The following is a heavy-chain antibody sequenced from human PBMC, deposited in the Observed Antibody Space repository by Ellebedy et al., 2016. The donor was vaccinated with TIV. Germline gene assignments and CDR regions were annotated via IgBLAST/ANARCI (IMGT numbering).Heavy chain of an antibody. D-gene: IGHD5-18*01. J-gene: IGHJ2*01. CDR3: ARGRIAQLWSERYFDL. CDR1: GYTFTSSD. V-gene: IGHV1-8*01. CDR2: MNPNSVNT. Sequence: ASVKVSCKASGYTFTSSDINWVRQATGQGLEWMGWMNPNSVNTGYAQKFQGRVTMTRNTSISTAYMELSSLRSDDTAVYYCARGRIAQLWSERYFDLWGRGTLVTVSS.